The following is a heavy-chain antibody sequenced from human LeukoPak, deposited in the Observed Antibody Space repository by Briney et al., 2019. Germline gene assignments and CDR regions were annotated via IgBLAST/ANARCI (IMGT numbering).Heavy chain of an antibody. J-gene: IGHJ3*01. D-gene: IGHD2-15*01. Sequence: GGSLRLSCAASGFTFSSYAMHWVRQAPGKGLEWVAVISYDGSNKYYADSVKGRFTISRDNSKNTLYLQMNSLRAEDTAVYYCATEVVVPGVGAIDVWGQGTMVTVSS. CDR2: ISYDGSNK. CDR1: GFTFSSYA. V-gene: IGHV3-30*14. CDR3: ATEVVVPGVGAIDV.